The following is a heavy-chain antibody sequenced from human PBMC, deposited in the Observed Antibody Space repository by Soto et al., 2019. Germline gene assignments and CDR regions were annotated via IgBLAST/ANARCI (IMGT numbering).Heavy chain of an antibody. CDR3: ARGRYGDY. CDR1: GYAFTTYG. V-gene: IGHV1-18*01. D-gene: IGHD1-1*01. J-gene: IGHJ4*02. Sequence: QVHLVQSGAEVKKPGASVKVSCKGSGYAFTTYGITWVRQDPGQGLEWMGWISAHNGNTNYAQKLQGRVTVTSDTSTSTAYMELRSLRSDDTAVYYCARGRYGDYWGQGALVTVSS. CDR2: ISAHNGNT.